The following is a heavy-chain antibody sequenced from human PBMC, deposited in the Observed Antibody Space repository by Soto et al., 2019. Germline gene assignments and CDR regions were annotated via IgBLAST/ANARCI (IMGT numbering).Heavy chain of an antibody. CDR3: SRDFGILQSLFCH. CDR1: GFSFNSFN. D-gene: IGHD1-20*01. V-gene: IGHV3-21*01. CDR2: ISVSGDNI. Sequence: GGSLRLSCLASGFSFNSFNMNWIRRAPGRGLEWVASISVSGDNIYYGDSVQGRFTISXDXXXXSXFXDXXXLGVXDTAVYYCSRDFGILQSLFCHWGQGTLVSVSS. J-gene: IGHJ1*01.